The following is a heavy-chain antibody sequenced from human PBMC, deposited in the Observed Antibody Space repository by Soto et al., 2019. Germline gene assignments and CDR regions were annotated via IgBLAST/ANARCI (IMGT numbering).Heavy chain of an antibody. CDR2: ISSSGYTT. J-gene: IGHJ4*02. Sequence: ESGGGLVQPGGSLRLSCVASTFTLSNYEMSWVRQAPGKGLEWVSYISSSGYTTYYADSVKGRFTISRDKATNSLYLQMSGLRAEDTAVYYCARDNSGSFHLDNWGQGTLVTVSS. V-gene: IGHV3-48*03. CDR1: TFTLSNYE. CDR3: ARDNSGSFHLDN. D-gene: IGHD3-10*01.